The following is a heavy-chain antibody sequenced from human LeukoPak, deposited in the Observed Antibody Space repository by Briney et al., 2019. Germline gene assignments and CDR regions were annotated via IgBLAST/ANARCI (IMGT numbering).Heavy chain of an antibody. CDR1: GFAFNFFA. D-gene: IGHD6-19*01. V-gene: IGHV3-23*01. CDR3: AKPISGGLAVTADWFDP. CDR2: INANAGST. J-gene: IGHJ5*02. Sequence: GGSLVLSCAASGFAFNFFAMSWVRQVPGKGLEWISTINANAGSTYYADSVKGRFTISRDNSKNTLYLQLNSLRVEDTAVYYWAKPISGGLAVTADWFDPWGQGTLVTVSS.